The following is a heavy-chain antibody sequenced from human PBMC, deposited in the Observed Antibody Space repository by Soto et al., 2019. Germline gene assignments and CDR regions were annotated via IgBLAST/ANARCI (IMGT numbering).Heavy chain of an antibody. V-gene: IGHV3-30*03. CDR1: GFTFSSYG. CDR3: ARDQLYYNDISGRPLNDFDV. J-gene: IGHJ3*01. Sequence: PGGSLRLSCAASGFTFSSYGMHWVRQAPGKGLEWVAVISYDGSNKYYADSVKGRFTISRDNSKNTLYLQMNSLRAEDTAVYYCARDQLYYNDISGRPLNDFDVWGQGTMVTVSS. CDR2: ISYDGSNK. D-gene: IGHD3-22*01.